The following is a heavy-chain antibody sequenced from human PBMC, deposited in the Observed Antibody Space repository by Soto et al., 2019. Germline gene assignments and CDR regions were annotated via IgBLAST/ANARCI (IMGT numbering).Heavy chain of an antibody. V-gene: IGHV1-3*01. CDR1: GYSLTSYT. D-gene: IGHD3-10*01. J-gene: IGHJ6*02. Sequence: ASVKVSCKASGYSLTSYTMHWVRQAPGQRLEWMGWINAANGNTKYSQNFQGRVTITRDTSASTAYMELSSLRSEDTAVYYCARDHHGSGTYYYYCGMDVWGQGTTVTVSS. CDR2: INAANGNT. CDR3: ARDHHGSGTYYYYCGMDV.